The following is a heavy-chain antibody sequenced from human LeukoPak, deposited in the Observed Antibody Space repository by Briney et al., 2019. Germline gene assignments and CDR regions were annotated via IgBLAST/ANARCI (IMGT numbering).Heavy chain of an antibody. V-gene: IGHV1-69*05. J-gene: IGHJ5*02. Sequence: EASVKVSCKTSGGSLSNYAFNWVRQAPGQGLKWMGGIIPVLSTTNYAQKFQGRVTITTDESTNTAYMEMSSLTSEDTAVYFCANSSTTLNVFGPWGQGTLVTVSS. CDR1: GGSLSNYA. D-gene: IGHD2-2*01. CDR2: IIPVLSTT. CDR3: ANSSTTLNVFGP.